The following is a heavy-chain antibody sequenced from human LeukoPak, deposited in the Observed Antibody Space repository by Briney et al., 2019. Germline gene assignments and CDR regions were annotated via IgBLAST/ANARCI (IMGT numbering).Heavy chain of an antibody. V-gene: IGHV4-59*12. D-gene: IGHD3-22*01. CDR2: IYYSGST. Sequence: SETLSLTCTVSGGSISSYYWSWIRQPPGKGLEWIGYIYYSGSTNYNPSLKSRVTMSVDTSKNQFSLKLSSVTAADTAVYYCARDRKYYYDSSGYYQYDAFDIWGQGTMVTVSS. CDR1: GGSISSYY. J-gene: IGHJ3*02. CDR3: ARDRKYYYDSSGYYQYDAFDI.